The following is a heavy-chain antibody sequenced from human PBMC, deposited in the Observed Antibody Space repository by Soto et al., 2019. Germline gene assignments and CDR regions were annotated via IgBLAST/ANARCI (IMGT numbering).Heavy chain of an antibody. J-gene: IGHJ4*02. CDR2: ISSDGSST. D-gene: IGHD4-17*01. V-gene: IGHV3-74*01. CDR3: ARGTVRDHDFGDH. Sequence: EVQLVESGGDLVQPGGSLRLSCAASGFTFSSYWMHWVRQVPGKGLVWVSRISSDGSSTIYADSVRGRFIISRDNAKNTLYLQVSSLRVEDTAVYYCARGTVRDHDFGDHWGQGTLVAVSS. CDR1: GFTFSSYW.